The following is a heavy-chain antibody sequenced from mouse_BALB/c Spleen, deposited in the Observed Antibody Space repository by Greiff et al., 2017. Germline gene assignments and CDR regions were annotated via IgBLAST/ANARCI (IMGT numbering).Heavy chain of an antibody. J-gene: IGHJ4*01. CDR3: ARDRNPDYYAMDY. Sequence: VQRVESGPGLVAPSQSLSITCTVSGFSLTSYGVHWVRQPPGKGLEWLGVIWAGGSTNYNSALMSRLSISKDNSKSQVFLKMNSLQTDDTAMYYCARDRNPDYYAMDYWVKEPQSPSPQ. CDR1: GFSLTSYG. V-gene: IGHV2-9*02. CDR2: IWAGGST.